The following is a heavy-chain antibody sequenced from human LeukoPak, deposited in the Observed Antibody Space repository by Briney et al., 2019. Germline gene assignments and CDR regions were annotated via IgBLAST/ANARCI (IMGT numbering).Heavy chain of an antibody. CDR3: ARSGQLLLNYFDY. CDR2: IIPILGIA. J-gene: IGHJ4*02. CDR1: GGTFSSYA. Sequence: WASVKVSCKASGGTFSSYAISWVRQAPGQGLAWMGRIIPILGIANYAQKFQGRVTITADKSTSTAYMELSSLRSEDTAVYYCARSGQLLLNYFDYWGPGTLVTVSS. D-gene: IGHD2-15*01. V-gene: IGHV1-69*04.